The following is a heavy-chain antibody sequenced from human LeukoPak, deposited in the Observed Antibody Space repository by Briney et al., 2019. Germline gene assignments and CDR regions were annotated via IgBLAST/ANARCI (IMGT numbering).Heavy chain of an antibody. J-gene: IGHJ6*02. CDR1: GFTFSSYV. D-gene: IGHD4-17*01. V-gene: IGHV3-33*01. Sequence: PGRSLRLSCAASGFTFSSYVMHWVRQAPGKWLEWVAVIWYDGSNKYYADSVKGRFTISRDNSKNTLYLQMNSLRAEDTAVYYCARDFRTTPYGDLDPYGMDVWGQGTTVTVSS. CDR3: ARDFRTTPYGDLDPYGMDV. CDR2: IWYDGSNK.